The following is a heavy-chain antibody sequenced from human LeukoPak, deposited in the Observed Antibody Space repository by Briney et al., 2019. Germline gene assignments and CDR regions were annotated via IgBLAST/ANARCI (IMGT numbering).Heavy chain of an antibody. D-gene: IGHD3-10*01. CDR1: GFTFSSYS. CDR3: AKHGNFGELSPFDS. CDR2: FSGSGGTT. Sequence: PGGSLRLSCAASGFTFSSYSMGWVCQAPGKGLEWVSTFSGSGGTTYYADSVKGRFTVSRDNSKNTLYLQMNSLRTEDTAIYYCAKHGNFGELSPFDSWGQGTLVTVSS. J-gene: IGHJ4*02. V-gene: IGHV3-23*01.